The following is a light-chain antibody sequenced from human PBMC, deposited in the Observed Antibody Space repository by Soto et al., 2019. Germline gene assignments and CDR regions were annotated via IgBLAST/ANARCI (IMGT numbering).Light chain of an antibody. CDR2: AAS. J-gene: IGKJ1*01. CDR1: QHISTY. V-gene: IGKV1-39*01. CDR3: QQCSTIPRT. Sequence: DIQMTQSPSSLSASVGDRVTISCRSSQHISTYLNWYQHKPGKAPKLLVYAASTLQSGVPSRLSGSGSGTDFRLTISSLQPEGFATYYCQQCSTIPRTFGQGNKV.